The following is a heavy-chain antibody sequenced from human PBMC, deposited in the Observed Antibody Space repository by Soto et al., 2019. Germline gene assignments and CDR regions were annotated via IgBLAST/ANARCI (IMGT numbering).Heavy chain of an antibody. V-gene: IGHV3-30*18. CDR2: ISYDGSNK. D-gene: IGHD6-13*01. CDR3: AKSGAAAGNYFDY. Sequence: GGSLRLSCAASGFTFSSYGMHWVRQAPGKGLEWVAVISYDGSNKYYADSVKGRFTISRDNSKNTLYLQMNSLRAEDTAVYYCAKSGAAAGNYFDYWGQGTLVTVSS. J-gene: IGHJ4*02. CDR1: GFTFSSYG.